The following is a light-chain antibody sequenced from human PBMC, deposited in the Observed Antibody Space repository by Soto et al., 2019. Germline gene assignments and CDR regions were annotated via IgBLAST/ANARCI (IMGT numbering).Light chain of an antibody. V-gene: IGKV1-39*01. CDR2: AAS. Sequence: DIQMTQSPSSLSASVGDRVTITCRASQSISNYLNWYQQKPGQAPKLLIYAASNLQSGVPSRFSGSGSGTDFTLTISSLQSEDFATYYCQQSYSTPPTFGQGTKLQIK. CDR3: QQSYSTPPT. CDR1: QSISNY. J-gene: IGKJ2*01.